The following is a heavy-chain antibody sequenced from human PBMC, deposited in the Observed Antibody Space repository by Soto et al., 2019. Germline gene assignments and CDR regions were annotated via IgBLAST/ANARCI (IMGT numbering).Heavy chain of an antibody. CDR3: ARARIQLWKDAFDI. CDR2: ISSSSSTI. CDR1: GFTFSSYS. D-gene: IGHD5-18*01. Sequence: VQLVESGGGLVQPGGSLRLSCAASGFTFSSYSMNWVRQAPGKGLEWVSYISSSSSTIYYADSVKGRFTISRDNAKNSLYLQMNSLRDEDTAVYYCARARIQLWKDAFDIWGQGTMVTVSS. V-gene: IGHV3-48*02. J-gene: IGHJ3*02.